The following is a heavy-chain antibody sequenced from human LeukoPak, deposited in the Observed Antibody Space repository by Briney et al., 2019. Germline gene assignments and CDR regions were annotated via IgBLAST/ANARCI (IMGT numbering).Heavy chain of an antibody. CDR1: GFSLSTSGVG. Sequence: SGPTLVKPTQTLTLTCTFSGFSLSTSGVGVGWIRQPPGKALEWLAFIYWDDDKRYSPSLESRLTITKDTFKNQVVLTMTNMDPVDTATYYCAHSEDYYGSVDAFDIWGQGTMVTVSS. CDR3: AHSEDYYGSVDAFDI. J-gene: IGHJ3*02. D-gene: IGHD3-10*01. V-gene: IGHV2-5*02. CDR2: IYWDDDK.